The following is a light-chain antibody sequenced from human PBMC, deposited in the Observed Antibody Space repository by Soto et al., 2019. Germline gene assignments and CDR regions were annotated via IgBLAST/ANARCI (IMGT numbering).Light chain of an antibody. V-gene: IGKV3D-15*01. CDR2: GVS. CDR1: QSVSGSD. J-gene: IGKJ1*01. Sequence: EVVLTQSPGTLSLSPGERATLSCRASQSVSGSDLAWYQQKPGQAPRLLISGVSNRATGTPDRFSGSGSGTEFTLTISSLQSEDFAVYYCQQYNNWPRFGQGAKVDIK. CDR3: QQYNNWPR.